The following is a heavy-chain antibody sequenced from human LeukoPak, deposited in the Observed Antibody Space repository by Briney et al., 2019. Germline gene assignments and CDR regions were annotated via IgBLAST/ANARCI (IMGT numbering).Heavy chain of an antibody. Sequence: GESLKISCKGSGYSFTSHWIGWVRQMPGKGLEWMGIIYPGDSDTRYSPSFQGQVTISADKSISTAYLQWSSLKASDTAMYYCARLDSGSYSYYYYYMDVWGKGTTVTVSS. D-gene: IGHD1-26*01. CDR3: ARLDSGSYSYYYYYMDV. J-gene: IGHJ6*03. CDR1: GYSFTSHW. V-gene: IGHV5-51*01. CDR2: IYPGDSDT.